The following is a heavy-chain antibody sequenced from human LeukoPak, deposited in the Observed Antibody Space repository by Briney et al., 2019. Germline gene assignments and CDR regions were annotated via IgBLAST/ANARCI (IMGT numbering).Heavy chain of an antibody. CDR2: IGWNSNNI. CDR1: GFTFDDYA. V-gene: IGHV3-9*01. Sequence: PGRSLRLSCAASGFTFDDYAMFWVRQAPGMGLEWVSGIGWNSNNIGYAASVKGRFTISRDNAKNSLYLQMNSLRAEDTAFYYCARSNRDSSGFYYYYGMDVWGQGTTVTVSS. CDR3: ARSNRDSSGFYYYYGMDV. D-gene: IGHD6-19*01. J-gene: IGHJ6*02.